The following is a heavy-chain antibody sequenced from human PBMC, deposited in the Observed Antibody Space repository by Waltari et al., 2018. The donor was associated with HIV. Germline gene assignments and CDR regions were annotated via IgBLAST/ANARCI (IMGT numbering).Heavy chain of an antibody. CDR2: GRDIDST. CDR1: GFRFSNYA. CDR3: AKDDRASRGLDD. V-gene: IGHV3-23*01. D-gene: IGHD5-12*01. Sequence: EVQLLESGGGLVQPGGSLRLSCAASGFRFSNYAMSWVRQAPGKGGEWFAVGRDIDSTYDVASGKGRFIISRDDSKDSLYLQMNSLRVEDTAVYYCAKDDRASRGLDDWGQGTLVTVSS. J-gene: IGHJ4*02.